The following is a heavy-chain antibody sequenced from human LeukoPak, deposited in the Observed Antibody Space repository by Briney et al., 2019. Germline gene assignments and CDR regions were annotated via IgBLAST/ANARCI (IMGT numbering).Heavy chain of an antibody. V-gene: IGHV4-39*01. J-gene: IGHJ4*02. CDR3: ARLSIAARPGY. CDR1: GGSISSSSYY. Sequence: SETLSLTCTVSGGSISSSSYYWGWIRQPPGKGLEWIGSIYYSGSTYYNPSLKSRVTISVDTSKNQFSLKLSSVTAADTAVYYCARLSIAARPGYWGQGTLVTVSS. CDR2: IYYSGST. D-gene: IGHD6-6*01.